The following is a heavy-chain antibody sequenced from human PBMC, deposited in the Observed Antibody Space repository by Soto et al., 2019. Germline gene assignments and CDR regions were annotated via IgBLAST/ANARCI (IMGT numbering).Heavy chain of an antibody. Sequence: QVQLVQSGAEVKKPGSSVKVSCKASGGTFSSYTISWVRQAPGQGLEWMGRIIPILGIANYAQKFQGRVTITADKSTSTAYMELSSLRSEDTAVYDCARAYYYDSSGRYGMDVWGQGTTVTVSS. D-gene: IGHD3-22*01. V-gene: IGHV1-69*02. CDR1: GGTFSSYT. CDR2: IIPILGIA. J-gene: IGHJ6*02. CDR3: ARAYYYDSSGRYGMDV.